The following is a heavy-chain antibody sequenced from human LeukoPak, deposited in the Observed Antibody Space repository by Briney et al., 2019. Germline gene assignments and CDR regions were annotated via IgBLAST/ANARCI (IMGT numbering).Heavy chain of an antibody. V-gene: IGHV3-21*01. CDR2: ISSSGYSI. Sequence: PGGSLRLSCAASGFTFSNFNMNWVRQAPGKGLEWVSCISSSGYSIYYADSVKGRFTISRDNAKNSLYLQMNSLRAEDTAVYYCARPVVAATTPDTFDIWGQGTMVTVSS. D-gene: IGHD2-15*01. CDR1: GFTFSNFN. CDR3: ARPVVAATTPDTFDI. J-gene: IGHJ3*02.